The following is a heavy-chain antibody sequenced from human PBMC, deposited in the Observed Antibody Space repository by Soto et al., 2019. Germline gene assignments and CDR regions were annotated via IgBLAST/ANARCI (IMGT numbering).Heavy chain of an antibody. D-gene: IGHD3-10*01. J-gene: IGHJ5*02. V-gene: IGHV4-59*01. Sequence: QVQLQESGPGLVKPSETLSLTCTVSGGSISSYYWSWIRQPPGKGLEWIGYIYYSGSTNYNPSLKSRVTISVDTSKNQFSLKLSSVTAADTAVYYCARSLDGVLLWFGEAGGWFDPWGQGTLVTVSS. CDR1: GGSISSYY. CDR3: ARSLDGVLLWFGEAGGWFDP. CDR2: IYYSGST.